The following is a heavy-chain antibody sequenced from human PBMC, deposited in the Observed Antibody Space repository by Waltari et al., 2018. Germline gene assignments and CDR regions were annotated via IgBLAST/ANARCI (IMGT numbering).Heavy chain of an antibody. CDR1: GYTFTSYS. D-gene: IGHD2-15*01. CDR3: AREVGYYYGLDV. J-gene: IGHJ6*02. CDR2: ISDYNGNT. Sequence: QVQLVQSGPEAKKPGTSVTVSCKASGYTFTSYSFRWVRQAPGQGLEWMGWISDYNGNTKDAQKFQVRLTMTTDTSTTTAYMELTSLTFDDTGVYYCAREVGYYYGLDVWGQGTTVTVSS. V-gene: IGHV1-18*01.